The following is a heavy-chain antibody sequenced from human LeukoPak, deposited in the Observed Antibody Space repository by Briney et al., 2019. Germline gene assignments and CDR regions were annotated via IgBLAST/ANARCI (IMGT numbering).Heavy chain of an antibody. V-gene: IGHV4-34*01. D-gene: IGHD5-12*01. CDR1: GGSISSYY. CDR3: ADLDLSGYDARDDY. J-gene: IGHJ4*02. CDR2: INHSGST. Sequence: SETLSLTCTVSGGSISSYYWSWIRQPPGKGLEWIGEINHSGSTNYNPSLKSRVTISVDTSKNQFSLKLSSVTAADTAVYYCADLDLSGYDARDDYWGQGTLVTVSS.